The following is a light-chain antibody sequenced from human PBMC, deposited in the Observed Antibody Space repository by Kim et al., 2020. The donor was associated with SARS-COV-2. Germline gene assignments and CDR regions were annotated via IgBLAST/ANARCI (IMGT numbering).Light chain of an antibody. J-gene: IGLJ2*01. CDR3: AAWDDSLSVVV. Sequence: GQRVTISCAGSSANIGSNYVSWYQQLPGTAPKLLIYRNNKRPSGVPDRFSGSKSGTSASLAISGLRSEDEADYYCAAWDDSLSVVVFGGGTQLTVL. V-gene: IGLV1-47*01. CDR1: SANIGSNY. CDR2: RNN.